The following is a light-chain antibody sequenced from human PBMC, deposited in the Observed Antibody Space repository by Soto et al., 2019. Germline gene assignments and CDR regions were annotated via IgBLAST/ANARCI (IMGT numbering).Light chain of an antibody. CDR1: QGVSTF. CDR3: QQRGDGNTIK. Sequence: IAVKKTPSSLCCYPSEIAIHSCRTSQGVSTFLAWFQQKPGQPPRLLIYNASNGTTGIQARFSGSGSGTDFTLTISSLEPEDFAVYYFQQRGDGNTIKFGQVTLLEI. CDR2: NAS. J-gene: IGKJ5*01. V-gene: IGKV3-11*01.